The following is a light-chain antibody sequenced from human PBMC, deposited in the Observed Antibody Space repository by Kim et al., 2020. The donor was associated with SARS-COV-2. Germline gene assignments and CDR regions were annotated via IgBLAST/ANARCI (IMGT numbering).Light chain of an antibody. J-gene: IGKJ2*03. CDR3: QQYFSYSS. CDR2: KAS. Sequence: LSASVGDRVTITCRASQSISSWLAWYQQKSGKSPKLLIDKASSLESGVPSTFSGSGSGTEFTLTISSLQPDDFATYYCQQYFSYSSFGQGTKLEI. CDR1: QSISSW. V-gene: IGKV1-5*03.